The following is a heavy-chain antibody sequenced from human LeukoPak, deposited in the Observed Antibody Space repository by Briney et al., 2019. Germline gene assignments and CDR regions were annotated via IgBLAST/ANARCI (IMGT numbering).Heavy chain of an antibody. CDR2: IYYSGST. CDR3: ASPGAGLRLGAFDI. J-gene: IGHJ3*02. Sequence: PSETLSLTCTVSGGSISSYYWSWIRQPPGKGLEWIGYIYYSGSTNYNPSLKSRVTISVDTSKNQFSLKLSSVTAADTAVYYCASPGAGLRLGAFDIWGQGTMVTVSS. CDR1: GGSISSYY. D-gene: IGHD5-12*01. V-gene: IGHV4-59*01.